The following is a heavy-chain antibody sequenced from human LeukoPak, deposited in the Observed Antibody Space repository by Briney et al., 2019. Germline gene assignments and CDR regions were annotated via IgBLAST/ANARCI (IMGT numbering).Heavy chain of an antibody. J-gene: IGHJ3*02. CDR2: INPNSGGT. V-gene: IGHV1-2*02. CDR3: AGEQTPLISGYSSSWHDDAFDI. CDR1: GYTFTGYY. D-gene: IGHD6-13*01. Sequence: ASVKVSCKASGYTFTGYYMHWVRQAPGQGLEWMGWINPNSGGTNYAQKFQGRVTMTRDTSISTAYMELSRLRSDDTAVYYCAGEQTPLISGYSSSWHDDAFDIWGQGTMVTVSS.